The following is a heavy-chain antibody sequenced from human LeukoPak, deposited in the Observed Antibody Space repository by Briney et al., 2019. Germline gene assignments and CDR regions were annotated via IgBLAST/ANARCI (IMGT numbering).Heavy chain of an antibody. CDR1: GYTFTGYY. V-gene: IGHV1-2*04. D-gene: IGHD6-19*01. J-gene: IGHJ5*02. CDR3: ARGSGSGWYGDNWFDP. CDR2: INPNSGGT. Sequence: ASVKVSCKASGYTFTGYYMHWVRQAPGQGLEWMGWINPNSGGTNYAQKFQGWVTTTRDTSISTAYMELSRLRSDDTAVYYCARGSGSGWYGDNWFDPWGQGTLVTVSS.